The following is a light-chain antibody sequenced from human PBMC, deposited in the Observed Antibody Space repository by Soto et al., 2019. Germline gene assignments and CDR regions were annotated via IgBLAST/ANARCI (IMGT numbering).Light chain of an antibody. CDR1: QSVSTR. CDR3: QQYSAYWT. Sequence: IQMTQSPASLSASVGDRFTIVCRASQSVSTRLDWYQQKPGQAPKVLIYDASSWAGAVPSRCTGSGSGTEFTLTIKRLQHDDFATYYWQQYSAYWTFGQGTKVDIK. CDR2: DAS. J-gene: IGKJ1*01. V-gene: IGKV1-5*02.